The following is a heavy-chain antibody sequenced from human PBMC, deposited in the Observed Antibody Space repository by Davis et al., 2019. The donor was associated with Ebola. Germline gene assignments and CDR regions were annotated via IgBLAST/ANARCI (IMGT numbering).Heavy chain of an antibody. D-gene: IGHD1-26*01. CDR3: AKETRGGATDY. CDR2: ISWNSGSI. J-gene: IGHJ4*02. CDR1: GFTFDDYA. V-gene: IGHV3-9*01. Sequence: SLKISCAASGFTFDDYAMHWVRQAPGKGLEWVSGISWNSGSIGYADSVKGRFTISRDNAKNSLYLQMNSLRAEDTALYYCAKETRGGATDYWGQGTLVTVSS.